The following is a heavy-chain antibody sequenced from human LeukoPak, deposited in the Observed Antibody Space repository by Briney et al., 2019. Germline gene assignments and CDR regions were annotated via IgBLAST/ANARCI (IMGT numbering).Heavy chain of an antibody. Sequence: GGSLRLSCAASGFTFSSYSMNWVRQAPGKGLEWISYISSSISTIYYADSVKGRFTISRDNAKNSLSLQMNSLRAEDTAVYYCTGVPYSYGFGSDYWGQGTLVTVSS. D-gene: IGHD5-18*01. V-gene: IGHV3-48*01. CDR2: ISSSISTI. CDR1: GFTFSSYS. J-gene: IGHJ4*02. CDR3: TGVPYSYGFGSDY.